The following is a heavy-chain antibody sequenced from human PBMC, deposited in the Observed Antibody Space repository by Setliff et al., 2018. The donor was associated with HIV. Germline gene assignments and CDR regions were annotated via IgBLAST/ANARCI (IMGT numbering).Heavy chain of an antibody. J-gene: IGHJ4*02. CDR2: FDPENGET. Sequence: ASVKVSCKVSGYTLTELSIHWVRQPPGQGLEWMGGFDPENGETIYAQKFQDRVTMTKGTSKDTTYMEVSSLRSEDTAIYYCARRARRELRGGYNPEYYFDYWGQGTLVTVSS. CDR3: ARRARRELRGGYNPEYYFDY. V-gene: IGHV1-24*01. CDR1: GYTLTELS. D-gene: IGHD5-12*01.